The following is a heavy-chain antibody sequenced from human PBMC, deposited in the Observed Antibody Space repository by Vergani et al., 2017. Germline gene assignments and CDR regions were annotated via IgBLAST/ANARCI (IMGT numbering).Heavy chain of an antibody. V-gene: IGHV1-3*01. CDR3: ARQLTSSAAAGVFWDY. J-gene: IGHJ4*02. CDR2: INAGNGNT. CDR1: GYTFTSYA. Sequence: QVQLVQSGAEVKKPGASVKVSCKASGYTFTSYAMHWVRQAPGQRLEWMGWINAGNGNTKYSQKFQGRVTITSDTSASTAYMELSSLRSEDTAVYYCARQLTSSAAAGVFWDYWGQGTLVTVSS. D-gene: IGHD6-13*01.